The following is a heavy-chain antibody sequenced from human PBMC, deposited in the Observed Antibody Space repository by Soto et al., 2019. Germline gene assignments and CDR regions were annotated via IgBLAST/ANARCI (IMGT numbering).Heavy chain of an antibody. Sequence: EVQLLESAGGLVQPGGSLRLSCAASGFTFSSYAMSWVRQAPGKGLEWVSAISGSGGSTYYADSVKGRFTISRDNSKNTLYLQMNSLRAEDTAVYYCAKPNSSGLDAFDIWGQGTMVTVSS. CDR2: ISGSGGST. CDR1: GFTFSSYA. V-gene: IGHV3-23*01. D-gene: IGHD6-19*01. J-gene: IGHJ3*02. CDR3: AKPNSSGLDAFDI.